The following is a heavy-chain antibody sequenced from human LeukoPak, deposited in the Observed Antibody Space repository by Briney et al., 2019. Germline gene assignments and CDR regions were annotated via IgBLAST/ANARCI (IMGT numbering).Heavy chain of an antibody. CDR3: TKDFDWGSGH. J-gene: IGHJ4*02. CDR2: ISWNSGSI. CDR1: GFTFDDYA. V-gene: IGHV3-9*01. Sequence: PGRSLRLSCAASGFTFDDYAMHWVRQAPGKGLEWVSGISWNSGSIGYADSVKGRFTISRDNAKNTLYLQLNGLRAGDTAVYYCTKDFDWGSGHWGQGTLVTVSS. D-gene: IGHD7-27*01.